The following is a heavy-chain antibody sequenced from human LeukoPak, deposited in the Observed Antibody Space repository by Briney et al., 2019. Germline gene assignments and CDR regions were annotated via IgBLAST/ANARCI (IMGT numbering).Heavy chain of an antibody. D-gene: IGHD6-19*01. CDR1: GFTFSSYA. CDR2: IGGSGSRT. V-gene: IGHV3-23*01. Sequence: PWGSLRLSCAASGFTFSSYAMSWVRQAPGKSLEWVSGIGGSGSRTYYADSVKGRFTISRDNSKNTLYLQMNSLRAEDTAIYYCAKKYGVTVYGSGLNYFDYWGQGTLVTVSS. J-gene: IGHJ4*02. CDR3: AKKYGVTVYGSGLNYFDY.